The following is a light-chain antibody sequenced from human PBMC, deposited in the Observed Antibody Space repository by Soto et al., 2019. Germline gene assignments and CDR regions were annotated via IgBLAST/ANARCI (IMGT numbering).Light chain of an antibody. Sequence: EIVWAQSPGNRSLYAGESATLSCRASQSIFSSYLAWYQRKPGQAPRLLIYGASSRDTGIPDRFSGDGSRTDFTLKISRLEPEDVQVDYCQQSGSSPSTFGQGTRLEIK. CDR1: QSIFSSY. CDR2: GAS. V-gene: IGKV3-20*01. CDR3: QQSGSSPST. J-gene: IGKJ5*01.